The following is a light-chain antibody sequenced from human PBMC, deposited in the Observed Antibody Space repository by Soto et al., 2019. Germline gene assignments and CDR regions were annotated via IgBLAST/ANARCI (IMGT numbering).Light chain of an antibody. CDR1: KLGDKY. Sequence: SYELTQPPSVSVSPGQTASITCSGAKLGDKYACWFQQKPGQSPVLVIYQDSKRPSGIPERFSGSNSGNTATLTISGTQAMDEADYYCQAWDRSTAVFGGGTKLTVL. CDR2: QDS. CDR3: QAWDRSTAV. V-gene: IGLV3-1*01. J-gene: IGLJ2*01.